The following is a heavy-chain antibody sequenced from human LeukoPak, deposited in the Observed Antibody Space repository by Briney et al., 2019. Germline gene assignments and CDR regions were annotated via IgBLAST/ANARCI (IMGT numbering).Heavy chain of an antibody. Sequence: NPGGSLRLSCAASGFTFSSQNMNWARQAPGKGLEWVAYISTSGDSTKYADSVEDRFTISRDNAENSLYLLMNSLRVEDTAVYYCVKNGWLDYWGQGILVTVSS. CDR3: VKNGWLDY. CDR1: GFTFSSQN. J-gene: IGHJ4*02. V-gene: IGHV3-21*06. CDR2: ISTSGDST. D-gene: IGHD6-19*01.